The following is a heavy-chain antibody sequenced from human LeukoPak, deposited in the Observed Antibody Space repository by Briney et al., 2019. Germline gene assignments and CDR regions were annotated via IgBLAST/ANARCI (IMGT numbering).Heavy chain of an antibody. CDR3: AKGRTYYYDSSGYY. CDR2: VSGSGGSQ. Sequence: GGSLRLSCAASGFTFSSYAMSWVGQAPGKGVEGVAGVSGSGGSQYYPHSVKRRFTISRANSKNTLYLQMNSLRAEDTAVYYCAKGRTYYYDSSGYYWGQGTLVTVSS. J-gene: IGHJ4*02. CDR1: GFTFSSYA. D-gene: IGHD3-22*01. V-gene: IGHV3-23*01.